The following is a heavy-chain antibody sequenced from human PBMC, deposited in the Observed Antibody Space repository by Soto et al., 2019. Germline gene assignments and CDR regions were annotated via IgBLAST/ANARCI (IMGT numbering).Heavy chain of an antibody. CDR2: INPLSGIP. V-gene: IGHV1-69*09. CDR1: GGTFVRHV. Sequence: QVQLVQSGAEVKKPESSVKVSCKTSGGTFVRHVISWVRQAPGQGPEGMGKINPLSGIPNYAQKFQDRVTFTADTDSSTAYMELSSLRSDDTAVYYCATPACAATWCSTSHDLDHWGQGTLVTVSS. CDR3: ATPACAATWCSTSHDLDH. D-gene: IGHD2-2*01. J-gene: IGHJ4*02.